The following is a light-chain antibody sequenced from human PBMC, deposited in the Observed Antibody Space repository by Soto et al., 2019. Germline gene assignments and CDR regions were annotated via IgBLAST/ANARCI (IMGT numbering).Light chain of an antibody. Sequence: QSALTQPRSVSGSPGQSVTIPCTGTSSDIGGYNYVSWYQQHPGKAPKVLIYDVNQRPSGVPDRFSGSKSGNTASLTISGLQAEDEADYYCYSYAGDVTFVFGRGTSSPS. CDR3: YSYAGDVTFV. CDR2: DVN. V-gene: IGLV2-11*01. CDR1: SSDIGGYNY. J-gene: IGLJ1*01.